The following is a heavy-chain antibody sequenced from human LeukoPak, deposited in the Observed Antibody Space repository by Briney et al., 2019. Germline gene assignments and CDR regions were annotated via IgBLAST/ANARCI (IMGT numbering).Heavy chain of an antibody. CDR2: IFPSGGEI. Sequence: GGSLRLSCAASGFTFSTFAMIWVRQPPGKGLEWVSSIFPSGGEIHYADSVRGRFTISRDNSKSTLSLQMNSLRSEDTAVYYCASGTKYSSSWVNWFDPWGQGTLVTVSS. D-gene: IGHD6-13*01. CDR3: ASGTKYSSSWVNWFDP. J-gene: IGHJ5*02. V-gene: IGHV3-23*01. CDR1: GFTFSTFA.